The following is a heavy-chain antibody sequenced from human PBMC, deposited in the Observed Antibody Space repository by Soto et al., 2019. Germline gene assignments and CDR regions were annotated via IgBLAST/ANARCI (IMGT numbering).Heavy chain of an antibody. CDR2: INHSGST. V-gene: IGHV4-34*01. J-gene: IGHJ6*02. Sequence: SFVMLCLTCAVYGLPFSGYYWLLIRPPPGKGLEWIGEINHSGSTNYNPSLKSRVTISVDTSKNQFSLNLSSVTAADTAVYYCAGGRGRQQLVMSYYYGMDVWGQGTTVTVS. D-gene: IGHD6-13*01. CDR3: AGGRGRQQLVMSYYYGMDV. CDR1: GLPFSGYY.